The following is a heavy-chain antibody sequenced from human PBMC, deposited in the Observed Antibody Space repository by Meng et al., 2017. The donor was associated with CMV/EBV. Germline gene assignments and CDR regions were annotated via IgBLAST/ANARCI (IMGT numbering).Heavy chain of an antibody. Sequence: GGSLRLSCAASGFTFSRSAMHWVRQAPGKGLEWVAVISYDGSNKHYADSVKGRLTISRDNSKNTLYLQMKSLRADDTAVYYCARPTYYDFWSGYPWDVWGQGTMVTVSS. CDR1: GFTFSRSA. J-gene: IGHJ6*02. V-gene: IGHV3-30*04. CDR3: ARPTYYDFWSGYPWDV. CDR2: ISYDGSNK. D-gene: IGHD3-3*01.